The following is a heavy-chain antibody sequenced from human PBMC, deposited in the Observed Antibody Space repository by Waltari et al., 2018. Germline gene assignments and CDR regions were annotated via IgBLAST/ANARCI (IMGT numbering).Heavy chain of an antibody. J-gene: IGHJ4*02. CDR3: AREKGYSSGNFDY. CDR1: GYSFTTYW. Sequence: EVQLVQSGAEVKKPGVSLKISGKGSGYSFTTYWIGWVRQMPGKGLEGMGFIYPGDSDTRYSPSFQGQVTISADKSISTTYLQWSTLKASDTAMYYCAREKGYSSGNFDYWGQGTLFTVSS. V-gene: IGHV5-51*01. D-gene: IGHD6-19*01. CDR2: IYPGDSDT.